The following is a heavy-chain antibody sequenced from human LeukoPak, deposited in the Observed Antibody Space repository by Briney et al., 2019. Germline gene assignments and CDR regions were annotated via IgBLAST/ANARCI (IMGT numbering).Heavy chain of an antibody. V-gene: IGHV1-2*02. Sequence: ASVKVSCKASGYSFTGYYMHWVRQAPGQGLEWMGWINPNSGGTKYAQKFKGRVTMTRDTSISTAYMELRSLRSDDTAVYYCARDLVVVVAAIAEDAFDIWGQGTMVTVSS. J-gene: IGHJ3*02. CDR2: INPNSGGT. CDR1: GYSFTGYY. CDR3: ARDLVVVVAAIAEDAFDI. D-gene: IGHD2-15*01.